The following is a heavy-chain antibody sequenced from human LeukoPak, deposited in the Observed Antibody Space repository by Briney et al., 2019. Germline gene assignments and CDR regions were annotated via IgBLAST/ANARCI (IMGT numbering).Heavy chain of an antibody. Sequence: GGSLRLSCAASGFTFSSYAMTWVRQAPGKGLEWVSVIYSGGSTYYADSVKGRFTISRDNSKNTLYLQMNSLRAEDTAVYYCARDSRGGGWYIFGAFDIWGQGTMVTVSS. CDR2: IYSGGST. J-gene: IGHJ3*02. CDR3: ARDSRGGGWYIFGAFDI. CDR1: GFTFSSYA. D-gene: IGHD6-19*01. V-gene: IGHV3-66*01.